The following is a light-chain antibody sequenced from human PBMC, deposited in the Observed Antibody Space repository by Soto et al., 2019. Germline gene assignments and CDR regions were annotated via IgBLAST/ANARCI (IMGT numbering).Light chain of an antibody. CDR1: QGVTTAY. V-gene: IGKV3-20*01. CDR3: QQYCASPLFT. Sequence: EVVLTQSPGTLSLSPGERATLSCRASQGVTTAYLAWYQHKPGQAPRLLIYGASNRATGIPDRFSGSGSGTDVTLTISRLEPEDFAVYSCQQYCASPLFTFGHGTKVDLK. CDR2: GAS. J-gene: IGKJ3*01.